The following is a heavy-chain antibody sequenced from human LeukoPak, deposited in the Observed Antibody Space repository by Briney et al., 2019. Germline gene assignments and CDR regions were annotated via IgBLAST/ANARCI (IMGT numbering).Heavy chain of an antibody. J-gene: IGHJ4*02. CDR3: AREGDVLLWFGELYPYFDY. CDR1: GFTFSSYW. D-gene: IGHD3-10*01. Sequence: GGSLRLSCAASGFTFSSYWMSWVGHAPGKGLEWVVDIKQDGSEKYYVDSVKGRFTISRDNAKNSLYLQMNSLRAEDTAVYYCAREGDVLLWFGELYPYFDYWGQGTLVTVSS. CDR2: IKQDGSEK. V-gene: IGHV3-7*01.